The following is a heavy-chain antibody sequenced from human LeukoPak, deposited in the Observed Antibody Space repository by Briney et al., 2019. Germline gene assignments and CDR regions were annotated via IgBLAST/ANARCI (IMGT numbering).Heavy chain of an antibody. CDR2: ISTYNGNT. V-gene: IGHV1-18*01. CDR1: GYTLSSFG. D-gene: IGHD4-17*01. J-gene: IGHJ4*02. Sequence: ASVKVSCKASGYTLSSFGITWVRQAPGQGLEWMGWISTYNGNTNYAQKLQGRVTMTTDTSTSTGYMELRSLRSDDTAVYYCARALAGGDYVSPDYWGQGTLVTVSS. CDR3: ARALAGGDYVSPDY.